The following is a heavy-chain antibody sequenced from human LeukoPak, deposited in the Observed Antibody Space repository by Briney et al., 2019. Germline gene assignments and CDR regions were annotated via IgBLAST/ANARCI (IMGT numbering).Heavy chain of an antibody. CDR1: GGTFSSYA. V-gene: IGHV1-69*04. Sequence: SVKVSCKASGGTFSSYAISWVRQAPGQGLEWMGRIIPILGIANYAQKFQGRVTITADKSTSTAYMELSSLRSEDTAVYYCARGKGYYYDSSGSDFGYWGQGTLVTVSS. D-gene: IGHD3-22*01. CDR2: IIPILGIA. CDR3: ARGKGYYYDSSGSDFGY. J-gene: IGHJ4*02.